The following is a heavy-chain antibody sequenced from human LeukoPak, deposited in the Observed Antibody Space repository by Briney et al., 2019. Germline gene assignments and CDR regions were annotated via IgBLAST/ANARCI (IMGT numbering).Heavy chain of an antibody. D-gene: IGHD2-2*01. V-gene: IGHV3-7*05. CDR3: ARESRILGYCSSTSCYEYYFDY. CDR1: GFTFSSYW. J-gene: IGHJ4*02. CDR2: IKQDGSEK. Sequence: GGSLRLSCAAPGFTFSSYWMSWVRQAPGKGLEWVANIKQDGSEKYYVDSVKGRFTISRGNAKNSLYLQMNSLRAEDTAVYYCARESRILGYCSSTSCYEYYFDYWGQGTLVTVSS.